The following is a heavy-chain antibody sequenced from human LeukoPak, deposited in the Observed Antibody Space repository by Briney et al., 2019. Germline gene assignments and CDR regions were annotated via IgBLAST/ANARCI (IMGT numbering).Heavy chain of an antibody. CDR1: GSTFSSYW. J-gene: IGHJ6*03. CDR2: IKQDGSEK. D-gene: IGHD3-10*01. Sequence: PGGSLRLSCAASGSTFSSYWMSWVRQAPGKGLEWVANIKQDGSEKYYVDSVKGRFTISRDNAKNSLYLQMNSLRAEDTAVYYCARGFYGSGAGYYYYYYMDVWGKGTTVTVSS. CDR3: ARGFYGSGAGYYYYYYMDV. V-gene: IGHV3-7*01.